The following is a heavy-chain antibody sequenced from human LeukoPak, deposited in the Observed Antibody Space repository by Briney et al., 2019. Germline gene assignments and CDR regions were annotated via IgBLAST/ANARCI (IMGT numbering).Heavy chain of an antibody. CDR2: INPSGGST. CDR1: GYTFTSYY. J-gene: IGHJ4*02. V-gene: IGHV1-46*01. D-gene: IGHD3-22*01. Sequence: ASVKVSCKASGYTFTSYYMHWVRQAPGQGLEWMGIINPSGGSTSYAQKFQGRVTMTRDTSTSTVYMELSSLRSEDTAVYYCARGGPNYYDSSGYYHGYWGQGTLVTVSS. CDR3: ARGGPNYYDSSGYYHGY.